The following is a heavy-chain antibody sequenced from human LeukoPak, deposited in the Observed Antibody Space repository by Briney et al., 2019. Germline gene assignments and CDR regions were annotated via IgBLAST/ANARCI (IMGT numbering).Heavy chain of an antibody. V-gene: IGHV1-69*04. D-gene: IGHD3-22*01. CDR1: EGTFSSYA. J-gene: IGHJ4*02. CDR2: IIPIFGIA. Sequence: SVKVSCKASEGTFSSYAISWVRQAPGQGLEWMGRIIPIFGIANYAQKFQGRVTITADKSTSTAYMELSSLRSEDTAVYYCARTTIDDYYDSSGYDYWGQGTLVTVSS. CDR3: ARTTIDDYYDSSGYDY.